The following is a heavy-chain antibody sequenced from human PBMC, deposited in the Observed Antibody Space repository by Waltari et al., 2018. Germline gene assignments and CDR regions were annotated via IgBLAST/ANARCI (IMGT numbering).Heavy chain of an antibody. CDR1: GFTFSSYW. D-gene: IGHD4-17*01. V-gene: IGHV3-74*01. Sequence: EVQLVESGGGLVQPGGSLRLSCAASGFTFSSYWMHWVRQAPGKAVVWVSRIKRDGSSTTYADSVKGRFTISRDNAKNTLSLQMNSLRGEDTAVYYCARGRDDYPLSAFDTWGQGTMVTVSS. CDR2: IKRDGSST. CDR3: ARGRDDYPLSAFDT. J-gene: IGHJ3*02.